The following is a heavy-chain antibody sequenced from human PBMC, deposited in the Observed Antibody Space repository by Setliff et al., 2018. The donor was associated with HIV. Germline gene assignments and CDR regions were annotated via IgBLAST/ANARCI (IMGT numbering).Heavy chain of an antibody. D-gene: IGHD3-10*01. CDR2: VSSSADTT. CDR1: GFTFNDYY. Sequence: GSLRLSCAASGFTFNDYYMSWIRQAPGRGLEWVSYVSSSADTTFYADSVKGRFTISRDNSKNTLYLQMNSLRAEDTAVYYCARDRELNWFDPWGQGTLVTVSS. J-gene: IGHJ5*02. V-gene: IGHV3-11*04. CDR3: ARDRELNWFDP.